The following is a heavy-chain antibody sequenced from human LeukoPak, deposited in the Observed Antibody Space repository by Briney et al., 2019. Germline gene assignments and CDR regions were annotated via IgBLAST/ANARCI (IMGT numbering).Heavy chain of an antibody. V-gene: IGHV3-64*01. Sequence: PGGSLRLSSVATGLTFSSYAMHWVRQAVRQGMGSVSAVSCNGGSTYYANSVKGRFTISRDNSKNTLYLQMGSLRAEDMAVYYCARDLVPDYYYSYMDVWGKGTTVTVSS. CDR1: GLTFSSYA. D-gene: IGHD6-6*01. CDR2: VSCNGGST. J-gene: IGHJ6*03. CDR3: ARDLVPDYYYSYMDV.